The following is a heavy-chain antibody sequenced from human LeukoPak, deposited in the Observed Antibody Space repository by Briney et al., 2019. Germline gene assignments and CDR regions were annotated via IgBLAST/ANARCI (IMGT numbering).Heavy chain of an antibody. D-gene: IGHD3-10*01. J-gene: IGHJ4*02. V-gene: IGHV3-30-3*01. CDR1: GITFSSYA. Sequence: GGSLRLSCAASGITFSSYAMHWVRQAPGKGLEWVAVISYDGSNKYYADSVKGRFTISRDNSKNTLYLQMNSLRAEDTAVYYCARTSGPRGYWGQGTLVTVSS. CDR2: ISYDGSNK. CDR3: ARTSGPRGY.